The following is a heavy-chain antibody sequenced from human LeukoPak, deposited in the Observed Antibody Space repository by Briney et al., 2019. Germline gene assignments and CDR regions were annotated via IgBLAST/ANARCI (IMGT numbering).Heavy chain of an antibody. CDR2: INHSGST. V-gene: IGHV4-34*01. J-gene: IGHJ4*02. D-gene: IGHD2-2*01. Sequence: SETLSLTCAVYGGSFSGYYWSWIRQPPGKGLEWIGEINHSGSTNYNPSLKSRVTISVDTSKNQFSLKLSSVTAADTAVYYCVRGPYCSSTSCYPDYWGQGTLVTVSS. CDR1: GGSFSGYY. CDR3: VRGPYCSSTSCYPDY.